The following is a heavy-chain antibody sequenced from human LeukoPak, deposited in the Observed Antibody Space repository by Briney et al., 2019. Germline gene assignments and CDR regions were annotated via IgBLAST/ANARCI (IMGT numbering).Heavy chain of an antibody. CDR3: ARDHLSYGSGSYYSHYGMDV. D-gene: IGHD3-10*01. J-gene: IGHJ6*02. Sequence: GGSLRLSCAASGFTFSDFWMHWVRQAPGKGLVWVSRINSGGTVTNYADSVKGRLTISRDNARNTLYLQMNSLRVEDTAVYYCARDHLSYGSGSYYSHYGMDVWGQGTTVTVSS. CDR2: INSGGTVT. V-gene: IGHV3-74*01. CDR1: GFTFSDFW.